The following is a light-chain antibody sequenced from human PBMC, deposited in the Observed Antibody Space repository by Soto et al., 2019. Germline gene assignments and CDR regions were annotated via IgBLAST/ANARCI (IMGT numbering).Light chain of an antibody. CDR2: GVS. J-gene: IGLJ2*01. CDR3: SSYTSTNTLV. V-gene: IGLV2-14*01. CDR1: SSDVGDYHY. Sequence: QSALTQPASVSGSPGQSITISCTGTSSDVGDYHYVSWYQQHPGKATKLIIYGVSNRPSGISNRFSGSKSVNTASLTISGLQAEDEADYYCSSYTSTNTLVFGGGTKVTVL.